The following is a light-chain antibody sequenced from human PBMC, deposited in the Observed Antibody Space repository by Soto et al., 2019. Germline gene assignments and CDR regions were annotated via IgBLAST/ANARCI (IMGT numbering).Light chain of an antibody. CDR3: SSYTSSSTPSV. CDR2: DVS. CDR1: SSDVGGYNY. V-gene: IGLV2-14*01. Sequence: QSVLTQPASVSGSPGQSITISCTGTSSDVGGYNYVSWYQQHPGKAHKLMIYDVSNRPSGVSNRFSGSKSGNTASLTISWLLAEDEADYYCSSYTSSSTPSVFGGGTK. J-gene: IGLJ2*01.